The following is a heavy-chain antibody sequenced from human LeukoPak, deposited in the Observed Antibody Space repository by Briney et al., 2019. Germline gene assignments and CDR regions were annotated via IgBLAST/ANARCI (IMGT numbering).Heavy chain of an antibody. Sequence: GGSLRPSCAASGFTFSYYGMHWVRQAPGKGLDWVAVIWYDASYLYYADSVKGRFTISRDNSKNTMYLQMNNLRAEDTAVYYCAKIVQFTAATGSGLDYWGQGSLVTVSP. CDR2: IWYDASYL. V-gene: IGHV3-33*06. D-gene: IGHD6-13*01. CDR3: AKIVQFTAATGSGLDY. J-gene: IGHJ4*02. CDR1: GFTFSYYG.